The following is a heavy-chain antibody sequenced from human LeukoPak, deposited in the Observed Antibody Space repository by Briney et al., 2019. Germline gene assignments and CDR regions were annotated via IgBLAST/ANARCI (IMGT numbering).Heavy chain of an antibody. CDR2: VHPDTGYA. J-gene: IGHJ6*03. CDR1: GYPFTTYE. D-gene: IGHD3-22*01. CDR3: ASEGNYDSSGYSRYNYYYMDV. V-gene: IGHV1-8*01. Sequence: ASVKVSCKTSGYPFTTYEINWVRQAAGQGLEWMGWVHPDTGYADYAQKFQGRVTMTSDTSISTAYMELSSLRSDDTAVYYCASEGNYDSSGYSRYNYYYMDVWGKGTAVTVSS.